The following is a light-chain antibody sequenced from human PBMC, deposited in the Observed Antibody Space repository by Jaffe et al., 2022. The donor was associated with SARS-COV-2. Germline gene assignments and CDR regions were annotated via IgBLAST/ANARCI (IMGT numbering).Light chain of an antibody. J-gene: IGLJ2*01. Sequence: QAVVTQEPSLTVSPGGTVTLTCGSSTGFVTSVRYPYWFQLKPGQAPRTLIYDTSNKHSWTPARFSGSLLGGKAALTLSGAQPEDEAEYYCLLSYNGARVFGGGTKLTVL. CDR3: LLSYNGARV. CDR1: TGFVTSVRY. CDR2: DTS. V-gene: IGLV7-46*01.